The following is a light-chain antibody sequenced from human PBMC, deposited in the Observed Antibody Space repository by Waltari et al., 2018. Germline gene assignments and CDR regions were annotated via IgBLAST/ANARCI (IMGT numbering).Light chain of an antibody. CDR1: QSITSR. Sequence: DIQMTQSPSSLSASVGDRVTITCRASQSITSRLNWYQQKPGKAPKVLIYAASSLQSGVPSRFSGSGSGTDFTLTISSLQPEDFATYYCQQSYSAPRTFGQGTKLEIK. CDR3: QQSYSAPRT. CDR2: AAS. V-gene: IGKV1-39*01. J-gene: IGKJ2*01.